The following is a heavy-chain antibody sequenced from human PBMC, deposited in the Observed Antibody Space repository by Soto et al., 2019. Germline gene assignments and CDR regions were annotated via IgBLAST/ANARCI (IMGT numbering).Heavy chain of an antibody. CDR2: ISCRGTNT. J-gene: IGHJ4*02. Sequence: EVQLLESGGGSVQPGGSLRLSCAASGFTFSTYAMTWVRQAPGKGLEWVSSISCRGTNTYYADSVKGRFTIPRDNSEIMLYLLMDSLRAEDTAVYYCAKEGYCDTSGYSGSHCGQGTLVTVSS. D-gene: IGHD3-22*01. CDR3: AKEGYCDTSGYSGSH. CDR1: GFTFSTYA. V-gene: IGHV3-23*01.